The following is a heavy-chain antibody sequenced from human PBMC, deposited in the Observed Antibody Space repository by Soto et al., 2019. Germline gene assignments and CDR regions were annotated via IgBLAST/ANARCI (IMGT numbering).Heavy chain of an antibody. D-gene: IGHD4-17*01. CDR1: GGSISSYY. CDR3: ARERYGDYGFFFDY. V-gene: IGHV4-59*01. Sequence: SETLSLTCTVSGGSISSYYWSWIRQPPGKGLEWIGYIYYSGSTNYNPSLKSRVTISVDTSKNQFSLKLSSVTAADTAVYYCARERYGDYGFFFDYWGQGTLVTVSS. CDR2: IYYSGST. J-gene: IGHJ4*02.